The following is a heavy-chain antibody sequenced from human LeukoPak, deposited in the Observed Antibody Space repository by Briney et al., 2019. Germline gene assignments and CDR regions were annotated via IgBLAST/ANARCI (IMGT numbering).Heavy chain of an antibody. V-gene: IGHV3-48*01. J-gene: IGHJ4*02. CDR2: ITNSGNSK. CDR1: EFTFSSYS. D-gene: IGHD1-26*01. Sequence: GGSLRLSCAASEFTFSSYSMNWVRQAPGKGLEWVSYITNSGNSKSYADSVKGRFTISRDNTKNSLYLQMNGLRAEDTAVYYCASNRGRVGANRLDYWGQGTLVTVSS. CDR3: ASNRGRVGANRLDY.